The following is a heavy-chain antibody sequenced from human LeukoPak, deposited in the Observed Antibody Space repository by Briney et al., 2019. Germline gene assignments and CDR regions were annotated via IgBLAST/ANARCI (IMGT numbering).Heavy chain of an antibody. CDR3: ARGFDTAMVTGSLGY. CDR1: GFTFSDYY. V-gene: IGHV3-11*01. CDR2: ISSSGSTI. Sequence: GGSLRLSCAASGFTFSDYYMSWIRQAPGKGLEWVPYISSSGSTIYYADSVKGRFTISRDNAKNSLYLQMNSLRAEDTAVYYCARGFDTAMVTGSLGYWGQGTLVTVSS. D-gene: IGHD5-18*01. J-gene: IGHJ4*02.